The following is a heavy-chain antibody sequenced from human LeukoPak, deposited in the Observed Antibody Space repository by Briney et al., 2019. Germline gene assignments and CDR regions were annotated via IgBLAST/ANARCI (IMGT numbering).Heavy chain of an antibody. J-gene: IGHJ4*02. CDR2: FDPEDGET. D-gene: IGHD2-2*01. CDR1: GYTLTELS. Sequence: ASVKVSFKVSGYTLTELSMHWVRQAPGKGLEWMGGFDPEDGETIYAQKFQGRVTMTEDTSTDTAYMELSSLRSEDTAVYYCATDRYCSSTSCYAVDYWGQGTLVTVSS. V-gene: IGHV1-24*01. CDR3: ATDRYCSSTSCYAVDY.